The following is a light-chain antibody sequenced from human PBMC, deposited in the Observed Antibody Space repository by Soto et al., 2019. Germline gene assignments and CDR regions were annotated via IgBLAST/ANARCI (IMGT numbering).Light chain of an antibody. Sequence: EVVMTQSPATLSVSPGERVTLSCRASQSVAGNFAWYQQKPGQAPRLLIYGTSARATGIPVRFSGSGTGTEFTHTIISLQSEDFAVYYCQQYNKWPWTFGQGTKVEGK. CDR3: QQYNKWPWT. CDR2: GTS. V-gene: IGKV3-15*01. J-gene: IGKJ1*01. CDR1: QSVAGN.